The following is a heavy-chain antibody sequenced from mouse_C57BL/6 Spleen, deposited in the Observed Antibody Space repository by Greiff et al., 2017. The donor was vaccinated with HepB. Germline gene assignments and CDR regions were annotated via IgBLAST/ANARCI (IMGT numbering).Heavy chain of an antibody. V-gene: IGHV1-52*01. CDR2: IDPSDIET. CDR1: GYTFTSYW. J-gene: IGHJ3*01. Sequence: QVQLQQPGAELVRPGSSVKLSCKASGYTFTSYWMHWVKQRPIQGLEWIGNIDPSDIETHYNQKFKDKATLTVDKSSSTAYMQLSSLTSEDSAVYYCARDGWSPFAYWGQGTLVTVSA. D-gene: IGHD1-1*02. CDR3: ARDGWSPFAY.